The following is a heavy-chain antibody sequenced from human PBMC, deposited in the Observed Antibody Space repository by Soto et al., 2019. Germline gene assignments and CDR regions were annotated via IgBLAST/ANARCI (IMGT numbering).Heavy chain of an antibody. Sequence: QVPLVQSGAEVKKPGSSVKVSCKASGGTFSSYAISWVRQAPGQGLEWMGGIIPIFGTANYAQKFQGRVTITADESTSTAYMELSSLRSEDTAVYYCARDLLKLGDTAMVFDYWGQGTLVTVSS. J-gene: IGHJ4*02. CDR2: IIPIFGTA. D-gene: IGHD5-18*01. V-gene: IGHV1-69*01. CDR1: GGTFSSYA. CDR3: ARDLLKLGDTAMVFDY.